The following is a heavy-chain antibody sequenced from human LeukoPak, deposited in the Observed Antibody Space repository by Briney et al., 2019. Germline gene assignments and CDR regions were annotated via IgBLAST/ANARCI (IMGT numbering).Heavy chain of an antibody. CDR1: GFAFSAYP. J-gene: IGHJ4*02. CDR2: ISTTGAT. Sequence: PGGSLRLPCAASGFAFSAYPMQWVRQAPGKGLEPVSAISTTGATFYADSVKGRFTISRDNSKNTLFLQMGSLKPEDMAVYYCVRGRQSTSCFDYWGQGMLVSVSS. CDR3: VRGRQSTSCFDY. V-gene: IGHV3-64*02. D-gene: IGHD2-2*01.